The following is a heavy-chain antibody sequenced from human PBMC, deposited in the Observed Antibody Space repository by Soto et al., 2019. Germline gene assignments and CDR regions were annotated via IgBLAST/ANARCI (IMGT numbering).Heavy chain of an antibody. V-gene: IGHV4-39*01. CDR3: ASRYAPSEFDH. CDR1: GDSIRKSSDH. CDR2: ITNNGGT. J-gene: IGHJ4*02. D-gene: IGHD2-2*01. Sequence: PSETLSLPCSVAGDSIRKSSDHWGWIRQSPGEGLEWIASITNNGGTQYNPSLKSRVTIFVDTSKNEFSLKVTSVTAADTGVYFCASRYAPSEFDHWGQGSLVTVSS.